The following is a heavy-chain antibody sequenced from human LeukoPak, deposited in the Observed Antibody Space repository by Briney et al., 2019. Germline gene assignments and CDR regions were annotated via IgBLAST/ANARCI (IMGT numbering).Heavy chain of an antibody. Sequence: ASVKVSCKASGYTFTSYAMNWVRQAPGQGLEWMGWINTNTGNPTYAQGFTGRFVFSLDTSVSTAYLQISSLKAEATAVYYCARVKDSSSSRYYYYYMDVWGKGTTVTVSS. D-gene: IGHD6-6*01. CDR3: ARVKDSSSSRYYYYYMDV. J-gene: IGHJ6*03. CDR1: GYTFTSYA. CDR2: INTNTGNP. V-gene: IGHV7-4-1*02.